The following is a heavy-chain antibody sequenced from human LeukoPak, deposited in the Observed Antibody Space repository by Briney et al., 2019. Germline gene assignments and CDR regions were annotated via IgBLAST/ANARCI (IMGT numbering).Heavy chain of an antibody. CDR1: GYTFTGYY. Sequence: GASVKVSCKASGYTFTGYYMHWVRQAPGQGLEWMGWINPNSGGTNYAQKFQGRVTMTRDTSISTAYMELSRLRSDDTAVYYCARELYPFAHGYSYDYDAFDIWGQGTMVTVSS. V-gene: IGHV1-2*02. CDR3: ARELYPFAHGYSYDYDAFDI. CDR2: INPNSGGT. J-gene: IGHJ3*02. D-gene: IGHD5-18*01.